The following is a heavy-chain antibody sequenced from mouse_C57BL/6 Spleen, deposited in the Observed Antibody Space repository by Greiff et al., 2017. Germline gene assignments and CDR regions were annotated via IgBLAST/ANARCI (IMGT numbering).Heavy chain of an antibody. J-gene: IGHJ3*01. V-gene: IGHV1-50*01. CDR2: IDPSDSYT. CDR1: GYTFTSYW. CDR3: ARSNGYDGGFAY. Sequence: QVQLQQPGAELVKPGASVKLSCKASGYTFTSYWMQWVKQRPGQGLEWIGEIDPSDSYTNYNEKFKSKATLTVDTSSSTAYMQLSSLTSEDSAVYYCARSNGYDGGFAYWGQGTLVTVSA. D-gene: IGHD2-2*01.